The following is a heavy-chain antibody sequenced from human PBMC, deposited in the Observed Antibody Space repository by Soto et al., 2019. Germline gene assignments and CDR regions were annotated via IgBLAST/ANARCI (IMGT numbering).Heavy chain of an antibody. Sequence: TLSLTCAVSGGSISSGGYSWSWIRQPPGKGLEWIGYIYHSGSTYYNPSLKSRVTISVDRSKNQFSLKLSSVTAADTAVYYCATAPGPYWGQGTLGTVS. J-gene: IGHJ4*02. V-gene: IGHV4-30-2*01. CDR3: ATAPGPY. CDR1: GGSISSGGYS. CDR2: IYHSGST.